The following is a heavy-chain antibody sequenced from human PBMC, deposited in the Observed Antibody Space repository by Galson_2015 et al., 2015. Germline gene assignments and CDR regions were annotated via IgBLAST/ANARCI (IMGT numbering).Heavy chain of an antibody. CDR3: TTITMIVVPTDAFDI. Sequence: SLRLSCAASGFTFSNAWMSWVRQAPGKGLEWVGRIKSKTDGGTTDYAAPVKGRFTISRDDSKNTLYLQMNSLKTEDTAVYYCTTITMIVVPTDAFDIWGQGTMVTVSS. D-gene: IGHD3-22*01. CDR2: IKSKTDGGTT. V-gene: IGHV3-15*01. J-gene: IGHJ3*02. CDR1: GFTFSNAW.